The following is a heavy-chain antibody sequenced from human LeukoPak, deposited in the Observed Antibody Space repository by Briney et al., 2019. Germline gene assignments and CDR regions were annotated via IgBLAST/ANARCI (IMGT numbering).Heavy chain of an antibody. J-gene: IGHJ4*02. CDR1: GFTFRSYA. V-gene: IGHV3-23*01. Sequence: GGSLRLSCAASGFTFRSYAMSWVRQAPGKGLEWVSSISGSGDSTYYADSVKGRFTISRDNSKNTLYLQLNSLRAEDTAVYYCAKETPPPVEFDYWAREPWSPSPQ. D-gene: IGHD2-15*01. CDR3: AKETPPPVEFDY. CDR2: ISGSGDST.